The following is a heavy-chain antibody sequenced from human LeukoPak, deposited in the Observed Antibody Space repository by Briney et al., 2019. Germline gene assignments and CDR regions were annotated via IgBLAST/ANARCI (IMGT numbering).Heavy chain of an antibody. Sequence: SETLSLTCTVSGVSISSYYWSWLRQPAGKGLEWIGRVYTNGNTNYNPSLKSRVTISVDTSKNQFSLDLSSVTAADSAVYYCARQKCTSASCLTKNAFDVWGQGTMVTVSS. V-gene: IGHV4-4*07. CDR2: VYTNGNT. J-gene: IGHJ3*01. CDR1: GVSISSYY. CDR3: ARQKCTSASCLTKNAFDV. D-gene: IGHD2-2*01.